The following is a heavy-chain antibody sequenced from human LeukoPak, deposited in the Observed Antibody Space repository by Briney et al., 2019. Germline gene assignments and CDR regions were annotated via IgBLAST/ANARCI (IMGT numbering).Heavy chain of an antibody. Sequence: GGSLRLSCAASGFGFSSYAMTWVRQAPGKGLEWVSVVSGSGDTTYYADSVKGRFTISRDNSKNTLYLQMNSLRAEDTAVYYCVKESDLLCGGWFDPWGQGTLLTVSS. D-gene: IGHD2-2*01. J-gene: IGHJ5*02. CDR3: VKESDLLCGGWFDP. CDR1: GFGFSSYA. CDR2: VSGSGDTT. V-gene: IGHV3-23*01.